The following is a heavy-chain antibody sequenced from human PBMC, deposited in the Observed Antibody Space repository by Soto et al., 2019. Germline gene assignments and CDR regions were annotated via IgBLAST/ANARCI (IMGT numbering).Heavy chain of an antibody. V-gene: IGHV3-9*01. Sequence: GGSLRLSCAASGFTFDDYAMHWVRQAPGKGLEWVSGISWNNGSIGYADSVKGRFTISRDNAKNSLYLQMNSLRAEDTALYYCAKDVSRQLERGAFDIWGQGTMVTVSS. J-gene: IGHJ3*02. CDR1: GFTFDDYA. D-gene: IGHD6-6*01. CDR2: ISWNNGSI. CDR3: AKDVSRQLERGAFDI.